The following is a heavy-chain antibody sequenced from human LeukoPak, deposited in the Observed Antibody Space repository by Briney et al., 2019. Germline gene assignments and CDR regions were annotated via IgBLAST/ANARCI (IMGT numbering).Heavy chain of an antibody. J-gene: IGHJ6*02. CDR3: ARDLGYYYYYGMDV. CDR2: ISSSGSTI. Sequence: GGSLRLSCAASGFTFSDYYMSWIRQAPGKGLEWVSYISSSGSTIYYADSEKGRFTISRDNAKNSLYLQMNSLRAEDTAVYYCARDLGYYYYYGMDVWGQGTTVTVSS. V-gene: IGHV3-11*01. CDR1: GFTFSDYY.